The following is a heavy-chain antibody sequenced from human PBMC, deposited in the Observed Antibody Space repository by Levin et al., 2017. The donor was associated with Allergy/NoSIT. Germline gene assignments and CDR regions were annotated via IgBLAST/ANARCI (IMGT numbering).Heavy chain of an antibody. CDR1: GFTFNNYA. Sequence: GESLKISCAASGFTFNNYAMNWVRQAPGKGLEWVATLTDSGGDTIYADSVKGRFTISRDNSKNMLSLQMNSLRAEDTAVYYCAKGVGGSYPSSRVADYWGQGTLVTVSS. CDR3: AKGVGGSYPSSRVADY. D-gene: IGHD1-26*01. V-gene: IGHV3-23*01. CDR2: LTDSGGDT. J-gene: IGHJ4*02.